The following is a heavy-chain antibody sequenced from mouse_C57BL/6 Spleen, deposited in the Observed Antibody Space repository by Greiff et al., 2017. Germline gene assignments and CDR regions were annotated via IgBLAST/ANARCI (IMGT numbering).Heavy chain of an antibody. V-gene: IGHV1-26*01. CDR1: GYTFTDYY. D-gene: IGHD1-1*01. J-gene: IGHJ3*01. Sequence: VQLQQSGPELVKPGASVKISCKASGYTFTDYYMNWVKQSHGQSLEWIGDINPNNGGTSYNQKFKGKATLTVDKSSSTAYMELRSLTSEDSAVYYCARPYYYGPFAYWGQGTLVTVSA. CDR2: INPNNGGT. CDR3: ARPYYYGPFAY.